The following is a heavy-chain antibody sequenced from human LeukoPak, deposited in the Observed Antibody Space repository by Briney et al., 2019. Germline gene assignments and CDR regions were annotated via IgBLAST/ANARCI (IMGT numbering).Heavy chain of an antibody. V-gene: IGHV4-59*08. CDR3: ARRKPSGTLDY. Sequence: SETLSLTCTVSGGSISSYYWSWIRQPPGKGLEWIGYIYYTGSTNYSPSLKSRVTISVDTSKNQFSLQLSSVTAADTAVYYCARRKPSGTLDYWGQGTLVTVSS. CDR1: GGSISSYY. CDR2: IYYTGST. J-gene: IGHJ4*02. D-gene: IGHD6-13*01.